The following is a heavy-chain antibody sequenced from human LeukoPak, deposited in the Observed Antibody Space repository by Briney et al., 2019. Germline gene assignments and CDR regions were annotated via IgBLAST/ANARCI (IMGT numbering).Heavy chain of an antibody. CDR3: AKVRRGPVPAASCFDY. CDR2: ICGSAGCT. CDR1: GFTFNIYA. D-gene: IGHD2-2*01. Sequence: GGSLRLSCAASGFTFNIYAMSWVRLAPGEGLQWVASICGSAGCTYYADSVEGRFTISRDNSKNTLYLQMNSLRAEDTAVYYCAKVRRGPVPAASCFDYWGQGTLVTVPS. V-gene: IGHV3-23*01. J-gene: IGHJ4*02.